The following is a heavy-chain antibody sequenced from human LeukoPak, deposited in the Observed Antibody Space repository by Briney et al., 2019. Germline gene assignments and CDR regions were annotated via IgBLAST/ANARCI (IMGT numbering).Heavy chain of an antibody. CDR1: GYTFTSYY. J-gene: IGHJ3*02. CDR3: ARGYYYDSSGYSRAFDI. V-gene: IGHV1-46*01. Sequence: GASVKVSCKASGYTFTSYYMHWVRQAPGQGLQWMGIINPSGGSTSYAQKFQGRVTMTRDTSTSTVYMELSSLRSEDTAVYYCARGYYYDSSGYSRAFDIWGQGTMVTVSS. CDR2: INPSGGST. D-gene: IGHD3-22*01.